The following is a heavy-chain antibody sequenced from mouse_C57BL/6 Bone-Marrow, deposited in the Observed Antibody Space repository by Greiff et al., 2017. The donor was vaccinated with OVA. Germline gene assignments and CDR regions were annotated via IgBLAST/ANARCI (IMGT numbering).Heavy chain of an antibody. CDR3: TSSFYAMDY. V-gene: IGHV1-82*01. Sequence: QVQLKESGPELVKPGASVKISCKASGYAFSSSWMNWVKQRPGKGLEWIGRIYPGDGDTNYNGKFKGKATLTADTSSSTAYMQLSSLTSEDSAVYFCTSSFYAMDYWGQGTSVTVSS. CDR1: GYAFSSSW. CDR2: IYPGDGDT. D-gene: IGHD6-1*01. J-gene: IGHJ4*01.